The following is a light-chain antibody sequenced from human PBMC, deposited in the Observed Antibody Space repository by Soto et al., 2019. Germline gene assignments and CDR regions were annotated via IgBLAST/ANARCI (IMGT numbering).Light chain of an antibody. CDR3: QQYGSSPRT. CDR2: NAS. J-gene: IGKJ1*01. Sequence: EIVLTQSPDTLSLSPGERATLSCRTSQSVSNNFLAWYQQKPGQAPRLLIYNASNRATGIPDRFSVSGSGTDFTLTISRLEPEDFAVYYCQQYGSSPRTFGQGTKVEI. V-gene: IGKV3-20*01. CDR1: QSVSNNF.